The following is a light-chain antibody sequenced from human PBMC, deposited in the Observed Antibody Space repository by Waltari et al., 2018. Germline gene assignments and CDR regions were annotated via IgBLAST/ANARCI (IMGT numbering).Light chain of an antibody. CDR2: DVS. J-gene: IGLJ2*01. CDR3: SSYISSSTLEL. V-gene: IGLV2-14*03. Sequence: QSVLTQPASVSGSPGQSITLSCTGTSSDVGGYNYVSWYQQHPGKAPNLMIFDVSNRPSGVSNRFSGSKSGNTASLTISGLQAEDEADYYCSSYISSSTLELFGGGTSLTVL. CDR1: SSDVGGYNY.